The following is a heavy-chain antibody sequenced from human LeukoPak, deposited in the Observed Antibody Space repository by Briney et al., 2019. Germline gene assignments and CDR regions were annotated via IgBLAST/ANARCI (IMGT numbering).Heavy chain of an antibody. V-gene: IGHV1-2*02. CDR2: INPNSGGT. J-gene: IGHJ4*02. Sequence: APVKVSCKASGYTFTGYYMHWVRQAPGQGLEWMGWINPNSGGTNYAQEFQGRVNMTRDTSISTAYMELSRLRSDDTAVYYCARDSSGWFGLLESYGYYFDYWGQGTLVTVSS. CDR3: ARDSSGWFGLLESYGYYFDY. CDR1: GYTFTGYY. D-gene: IGHD6-19*01.